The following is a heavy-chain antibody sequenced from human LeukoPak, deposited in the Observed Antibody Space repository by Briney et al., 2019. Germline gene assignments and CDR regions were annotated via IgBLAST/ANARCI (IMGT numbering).Heavy chain of an antibody. CDR1: GFTFSTYA. Sequence: GGSLRLSCAASGFTFSTYAMHWVRQAPGKGPEWVAVIWFDGSDTYYADSVKGRFTISRDNSKNTLYLQMDSLRAEDTAVYYCARGSSSWYYFDYWGQGTLVTVSS. D-gene: IGHD6-13*01. CDR2: IWFDGSDT. J-gene: IGHJ4*02. V-gene: IGHV3-33*01. CDR3: ARGSSSWYYFDY.